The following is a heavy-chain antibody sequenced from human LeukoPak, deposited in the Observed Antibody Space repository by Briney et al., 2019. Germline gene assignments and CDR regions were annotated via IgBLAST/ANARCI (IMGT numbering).Heavy chain of an antibody. CDR2: IYTSGST. CDR3: ARDGWNWFDP. Sequence: PSQTLSLTCTVSGGSISSGSYYWSWIRQPAGKGLEWIGRIYTSGSTNYNPSLKSRVTMSVDTSKNQFSLKLSSVTAADTAVYYCARDGWNWFDPWGQGTLVTVSS. CDR1: GGSISSGSYY. J-gene: IGHJ5*02. D-gene: IGHD5-24*01. V-gene: IGHV4-61*02.